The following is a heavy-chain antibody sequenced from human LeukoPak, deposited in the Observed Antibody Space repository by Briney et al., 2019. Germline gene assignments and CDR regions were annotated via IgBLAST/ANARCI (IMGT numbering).Heavy chain of an antibody. Sequence: GRSLRLSCAASGFTLNNYEMNWVRQAPGKGLEWVSFISSSSTYGYYADSVKGRFTISRDNAKNSLYLQMNSLRAEDTAVYYCARVRCSGGGCFYNFDYWGQGSLVTVSS. V-gene: IGHV3-21*05. CDR1: GFTLNNYE. J-gene: IGHJ4*02. D-gene: IGHD2-15*01. CDR3: ARVRCSGGGCFYNFDY. CDR2: ISSSSTYG.